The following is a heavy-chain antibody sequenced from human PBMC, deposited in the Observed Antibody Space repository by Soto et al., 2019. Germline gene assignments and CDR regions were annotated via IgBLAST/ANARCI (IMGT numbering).Heavy chain of an antibody. CDR1: GDGVSSDITS. V-gene: IGHV6-1*01. J-gene: IGHJ3*01. CDR2: TYYRSKWFH. CDR3: ARGNALDV. Sequence: SQTLSLTCAISGDGVSSDITSWNWIRQSPSRGLEWLGRTYYRSKWFHDYAASVKSRITINPDTSKNQFSLELNSMTPEDTAVYYCARGNALDVWGQGTLVTV. D-gene: IGHD3-10*01.